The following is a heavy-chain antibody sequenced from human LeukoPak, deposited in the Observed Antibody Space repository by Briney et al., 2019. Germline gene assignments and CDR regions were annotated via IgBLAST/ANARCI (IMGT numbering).Heavy chain of an antibody. CDR3: ARDWDAYDNSGHNWFDP. Sequence: GTSLRLSCAASGFTFDDYAMHWVRQAPGKGLEWVSGISWNSGTIGHADSVKGRFTISRDNSKNILYLQMNSLRVEDAAVYYCARDWDAYDNSGHNWFDPWGQGTLVTVSS. J-gene: IGHJ5*02. V-gene: IGHV3-9*01. CDR1: GFTFDDYA. CDR2: ISWNSGTI. D-gene: IGHD3-22*01.